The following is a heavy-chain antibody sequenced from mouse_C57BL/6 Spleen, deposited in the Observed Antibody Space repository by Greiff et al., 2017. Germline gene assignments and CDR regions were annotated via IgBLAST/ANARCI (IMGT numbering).Heavy chain of an antibody. D-gene: IGHD4-1*01. V-gene: IGHV1-80*01. CDR3: AREGWDGY. CDR2: IYPGDGDT. Sequence: QVQLKQSGAELVKPGASVKISCKASGYAFSSSWMNWVKQRPGKGLEWIGQIYPGDGDTNYNGKFKGKATLTADKSSSTAYMQLSSLTSEASAVYFCAREGWDGYWGQGTTLTVSS. J-gene: IGHJ2*01. CDR1: GYAFSSSW.